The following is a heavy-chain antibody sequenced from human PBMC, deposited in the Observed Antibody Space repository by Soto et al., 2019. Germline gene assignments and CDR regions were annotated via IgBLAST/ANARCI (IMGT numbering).Heavy chain of an antibody. Sequence: GGSLRLSCGASGFSFSTHWMRWVRQAPEKGLEWVANISPDGSAEYYVDSVRGRFTISRDNAKNSLYLQMNSLRAEDTAVYYCAKDYQWALDYWGQGTLVTVSS. CDR3: AKDYQWALDY. CDR1: GFSFSTHW. V-gene: IGHV3-7*01. J-gene: IGHJ4*02. CDR2: ISPDGSAE. D-gene: IGHD1-26*01.